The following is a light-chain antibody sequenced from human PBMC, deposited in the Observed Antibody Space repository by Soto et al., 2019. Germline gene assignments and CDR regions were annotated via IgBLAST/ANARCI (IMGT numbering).Light chain of an antibody. Sequence: QPVLTQSPSASASLGASVKLTCTLSSGHGTYAIAWHQQQPEKGPRYLMKVNSDGSHTKGDGIPLRFSGSSSGAERYLTISSLQSEDEADYYCQTWGTGIRVFGGGTKLTVL. CDR3: QTWGTGIRV. CDR2: VNSDGSH. CDR1: SGHGTYA. J-gene: IGLJ2*01. V-gene: IGLV4-69*01.